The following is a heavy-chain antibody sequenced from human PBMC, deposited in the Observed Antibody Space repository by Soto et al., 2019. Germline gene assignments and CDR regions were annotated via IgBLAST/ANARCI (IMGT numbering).Heavy chain of an antibody. V-gene: IGHV4-59*11. CDR1: GGSISSHY. D-gene: IGHD3-10*01. J-gene: IGHJ4*02. Sequence: LSLTCTVSGGSISSHYWSWIRLPPGKGLEGIGYIYDSRSTNYSPTLKSRVTISVDTSKNQFSLKLSSVTAADTAVYYCARSVYYYGSGPYFDYWGQGTLVTVSS. CDR3: ARSVYYYGSGPYFDY. CDR2: IYDSRST.